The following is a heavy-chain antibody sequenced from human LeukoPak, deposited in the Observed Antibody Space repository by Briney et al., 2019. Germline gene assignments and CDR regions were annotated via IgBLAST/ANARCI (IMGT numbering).Heavy chain of an antibody. CDR1: GFTFSSYS. D-gene: IGHD6-13*01. CDR3: ARDWENSSSPPGDY. CDR2: ISSSSSTI. V-gene: IGHV3-48*01. Sequence: QAGGSLRLSCAASGFTFSSYSMNWVRQAPGKGLEWVSYISSSSSTIYYADSVKGRFTISRDNAKNSLYLQMNSLRAEDTAVYYCARDWENSSSPPGDYWGQGTLVTVSS. J-gene: IGHJ4*02.